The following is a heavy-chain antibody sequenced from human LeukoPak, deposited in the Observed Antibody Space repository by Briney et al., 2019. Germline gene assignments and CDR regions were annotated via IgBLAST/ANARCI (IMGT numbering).Heavy chain of an antibody. CDR3: AKDSSSWYRAGWFDP. V-gene: IGHV3-9*01. J-gene: IGHJ5*02. D-gene: IGHD6-13*01. CDR1: GFTFDDYA. CDR2: ISWNSGSI. Sequence: GGSLRLSCAASGFTFDDYAMHWVRHAPGKGLEWVSGISWNSGSIGYADSVKGRFTISRDNAKNSLYLQMNSLRAEDTALYYCAKDSSSWYRAGWFDPWGQGTLGTVSS.